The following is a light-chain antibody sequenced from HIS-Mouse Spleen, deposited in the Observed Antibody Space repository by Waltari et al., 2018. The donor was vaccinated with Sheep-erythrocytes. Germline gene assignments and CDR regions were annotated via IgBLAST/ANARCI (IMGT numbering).Light chain of an antibody. Sequence: QSALTQPRPVSGSPGQSVTISCTATTSDVGGYNYVSGYQQPSGKAPTLMIYEVSKRPSGVPARFSGSKSGNTGSLSISGRQAEDETDYYRYSYAGGYNHVCATGTKVTVL. CDR3: YSYAGGYNHV. CDR2: EVS. V-gene: IGLV2-11*01. J-gene: IGLJ1*01. CDR1: TSDVGGYNY.